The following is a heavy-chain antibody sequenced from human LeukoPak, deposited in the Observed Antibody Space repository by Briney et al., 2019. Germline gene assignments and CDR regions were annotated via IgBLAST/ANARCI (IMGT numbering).Heavy chain of an antibody. CDR3: AKDRAANLFAFDY. CDR1: GFTFSSYG. Sequence: GGSLRLSCAASGFTFSSYGMHWVRQAPGKGLEWVAVISYDGSNKYYADSVKGRFTISRDNSKNTLYLQMNSLRAEDTAVYYCAKDRAANLFAFDYWGQGTLVTVSS. V-gene: IGHV3-30*18. J-gene: IGHJ4*02. CDR2: ISYDGSNK. D-gene: IGHD6-25*01.